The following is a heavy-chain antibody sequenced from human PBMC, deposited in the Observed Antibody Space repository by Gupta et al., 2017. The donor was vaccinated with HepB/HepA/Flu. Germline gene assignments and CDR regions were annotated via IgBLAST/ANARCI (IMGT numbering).Heavy chain of an antibody. CDR3: ARTPADTAMEYYYYYMDV. J-gene: IGHJ6*03. V-gene: IGHV4-39*01. D-gene: IGHD5-18*01. CDR1: GGSISSSSYY. CDR2: IYYSGST. Sequence: QLQLQESGPGLVKPSETLSLTCTVSGGSISSSSYYWGWIRQPPGKGLEWIGSIYYSGSTYYNPSLKSRVTISVDTSKNQFSLKLSSVTAADTAVYYCARTPADTAMEYYYYYMDVWGKGTTVTVSS.